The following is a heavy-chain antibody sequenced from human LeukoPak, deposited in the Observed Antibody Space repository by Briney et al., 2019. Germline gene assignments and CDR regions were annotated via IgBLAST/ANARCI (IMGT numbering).Heavy chain of an antibody. V-gene: IGHV4-59*08. D-gene: IGHD6-19*01. J-gene: IGHJ5*02. CDR3: AKGSYSGWLYNWFDP. CDR2: IYYSGST. Sequence: PSETLSLTCTVSGGSISSYYWSWIRQPPGKGLEWIGYIYYSGSTNYNPSLKSRVTISVDTSKNQFSLKLSSVTAADTAVYYCAKGSYSGWLYNWFDPWGQGTLVTVSS. CDR1: GGSISSYY.